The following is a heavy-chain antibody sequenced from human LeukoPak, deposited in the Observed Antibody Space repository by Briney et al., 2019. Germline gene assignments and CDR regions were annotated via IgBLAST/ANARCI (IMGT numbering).Heavy chain of an antibody. CDR1: GFTFSSYS. D-gene: IGHD3-10*01. CDR3: AKDPRAMVRGVIITWGQYYFDY. CDR2: IRYDGSNK. Sequence: PGGSLRLSCAASGFTFSSYSMNWVRQAPGKGLEWVAFIRYDGSNKYYADSVKGRFTISRDNSKNTLYLQMNSLRAEDTAVYYCAKDPRAMVRGVIITWGQYYFDYWGQGTLVTVSS. J-gene: IGHJ4*02. V-gene: IGHV3-30*02.